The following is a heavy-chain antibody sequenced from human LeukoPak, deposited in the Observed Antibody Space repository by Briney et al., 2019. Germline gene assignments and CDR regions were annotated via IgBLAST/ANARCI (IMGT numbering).Heavy chain of an antibody. Sequence: GGSLRLSCAASGFTFSSYWMHWVRQAPGKGLVWVSRISTDASSTTYADSVKGRFTISRDNAKNSLYLQMNSLRAEDTAVYYCARDRYSNWFDPWGQGTLVTVSS. CDR1: GFTFSSYW. V-gene: IGHV3-74*01. CDR2: ISTDASST. J-gene: IGHJ5*02. D-gene: IGHD3-9*01. CDR3: ARDRYSNWFDP.